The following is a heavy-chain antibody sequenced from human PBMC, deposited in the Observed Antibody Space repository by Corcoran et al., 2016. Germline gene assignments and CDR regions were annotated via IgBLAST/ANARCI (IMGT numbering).Heavy chain of an antibody. V-gene: IGHV5-51*01. Sequence: EVQLVQSGAEVTKPGESLKISCKGSGYSFNSYWIGWVRQLPGKSLESMGIIYPGESDSRYSPSFQGQGTMSANKSISTSYLQWSSLKSSDSAIYYCAGSPPRGNYRIFDYWGRGTLVTVPS. D-gene: IGHD1-26*01. CDR1: GYSFNSYW. CDR3: AGSPPRGNYRIFDY. CDR2: IYPGESDS. J-gene: IGHJ4*02.